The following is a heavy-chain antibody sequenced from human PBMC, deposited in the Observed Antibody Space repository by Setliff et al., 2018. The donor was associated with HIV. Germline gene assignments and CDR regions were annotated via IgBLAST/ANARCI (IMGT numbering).Heavy chain of an antibody. CDR2: IIPPVGAA. Sequence: GASVKVSCKTSGYTFTGYYIHWVRQAPGHGFQWMGGIIPPVGAAVYAQNFQGRVTITADESTSTAYMELRTLRPEDTAIYYCASPNVGCSGGTCYSGSAFDYWGQGSPVTVSS. D-gene: IGHD2-15*01. CDR3: ASPNVGCSGGTCYSGSAFDY. V-gene: IGHV1-69*13. CDR1: GYTFTGYY. J-gene: IGHJ4*02.